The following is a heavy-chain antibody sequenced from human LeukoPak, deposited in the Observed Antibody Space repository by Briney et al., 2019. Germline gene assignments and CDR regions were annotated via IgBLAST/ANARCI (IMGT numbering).Heavy chain of an antibody. V-gene: IGHV3-48*03. CDR1: GFTFSSYE. CDR2: ISSSGSTI. J-gene: IGHJ4*02. CDR3: ARERGSGWYKEGIFDY. Sequence: PGGSLRLSCAASGFTFSSYEMNWVRQAPGKGLEWVSYISSSGSTIYYADSVKGRFTISRDNAKSSLYLQMNSLRAEDTAVYYCARERGSGWYKEGIFDYWGQGTLVTVSS. D-gene: IGHD6-19*01.